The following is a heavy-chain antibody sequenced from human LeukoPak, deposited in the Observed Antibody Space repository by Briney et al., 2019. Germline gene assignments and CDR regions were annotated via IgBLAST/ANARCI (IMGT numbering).Heavy chain of an antibody. J-gene: IGHJ5*02. Sequence: ASVKASCKASGGTFSSYAISWVRQAPGQGLEWMGRIILILGIANYAQKFQGRVTITADKSTSTAYMELSSLRSEDTAVYYCARDPYSSGWYGNWFDPWGQGTLVTVSS. CDR3: ARDPYSSGWYGNWFDP. CDR2: IILILGIA. V-gene: IGHV1-69*04. D-gene: IGHD6-19*01. CDR1: GGTFSSYA.